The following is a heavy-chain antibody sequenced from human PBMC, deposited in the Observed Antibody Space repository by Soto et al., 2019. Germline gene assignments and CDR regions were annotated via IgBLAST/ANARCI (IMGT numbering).Heavy chain of an antibody. CDR3: ARYMRPAAAGDYYYYYYMDV. J-gene: IGHJ6*03. Sequence: QVQLQQWGAGLLKPSETLSLTCAVYGGSFSGYYWSWIRQPPGKGLEWIGEINHSGSTNYNPSLKSRVTISVDTSKNQFSLKLSSVTAADTAVYYCARYMRPAAAGDYYYYYYMDVWGKGTTVTVSS. V-gene: IGHV4-34*01. CDR2: INHSGST. CDR1: GGSFSGYY. D-gene: IGHD6-13*01.